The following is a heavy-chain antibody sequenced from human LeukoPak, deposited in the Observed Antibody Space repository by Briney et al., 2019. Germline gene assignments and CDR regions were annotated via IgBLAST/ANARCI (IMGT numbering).Heavy chain of an antibody. CDR2: IIPIFGTA. J-gene: IGHJ4*02. V-gene: IGHV1-69*13. Sequence: EASVKVSCKASGGTFSSYAISWVRQAPGQGLEWMGGIIPIFGTANYAQKFQGRVTNTADESTSTAYMELSSLRSEDTAVYYCARGYDSSGQPFDYWGQGTLVTVSS. CDR3: ARGYDSSGQPFDY. D-gene: IGHD3-22*01. CDR1: GGTFSSYA.